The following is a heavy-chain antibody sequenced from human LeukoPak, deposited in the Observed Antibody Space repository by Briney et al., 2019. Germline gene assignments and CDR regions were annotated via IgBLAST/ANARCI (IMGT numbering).Heavy chain of an antibody. CDR1: GGSFSGYY. Sequence: SETLSLTCAVYGGSFSGYYLSWIRQPPGKGLEWIGEINHSGSTNYNPSLKSRVTISVDTSKNQFSLKLSSVTAADTAVYYCARGERGDSSGYYSIDYWGQGTLVTVSS. D-gene: IGHD3-22*01. J-gene: IGHJ4*02. CDR2: INHSGST. V-gene: IGHV4-34*01. CDR3: ARGERGDSSGYYSIDY.